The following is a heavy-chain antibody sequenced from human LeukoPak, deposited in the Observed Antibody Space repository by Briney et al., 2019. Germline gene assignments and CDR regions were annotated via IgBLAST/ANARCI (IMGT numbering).Heavy chain of an antibody. V-gene: IGHV4-59*08. CDR3: ARLDVDTAKIDY. CDR1: GVSITNYH. Sequence: SETLSLTCTVSGVSITNYHWAWIRQPPGKGLEWIGYIYYSGSTNYNPSLKSRVTISVDTSKNQFSLKLISVTAADTAVYYCARLDVDTAKIDYWGQGSLVTVSS. D-gene: IGHD5-18*01. CDR2: IYYSGST. J-gene: IGHJ4*02.